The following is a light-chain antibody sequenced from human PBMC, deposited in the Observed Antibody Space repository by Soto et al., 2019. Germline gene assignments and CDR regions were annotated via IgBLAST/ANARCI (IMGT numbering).Light chain of an antibody. Sequence: DIQMTQSPSSLSASVGDRVTFTCQASHDIGDYLNWYQQKPGKAPKLLIYDASNLETGVPSRFSGGGSGTDYTFTITSLQPEDIATYYCQHYLTFPLTFGPGPKVEIK. CDR1: HDIGDY. J-gene: IGKJ3*01. CDR3: QHYLTFPLT. CDR2: DAS. V-gene: IGKV1-33*01.